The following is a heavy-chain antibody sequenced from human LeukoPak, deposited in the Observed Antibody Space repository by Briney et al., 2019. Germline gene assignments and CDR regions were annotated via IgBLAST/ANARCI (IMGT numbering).Heavy chain of an antibody. V-gene: IGHV1-18*01. J-gene: IGHJ4*02. CDR3: ARVDSGYDPLQY. Sequence: ASVKVSCKASGYTFTSYGISWVRQALGQGLEWMGWISAYNGNTNYAQKLQGRVTMTTDTSTSTAYMELRSLRSDDTAVYYCARVDSGYDPLQYWGQGTLVTVSS. D-gene: IGHD5-12*01. CDR1: GYTFTSYG. CDR2: ISAYNGNT.